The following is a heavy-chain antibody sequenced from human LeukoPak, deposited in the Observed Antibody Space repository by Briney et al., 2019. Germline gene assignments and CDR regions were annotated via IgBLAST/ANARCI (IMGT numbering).Heavy chain of an antibody. CDR3: AKGDSGDYAFDY. Sequence: GGSLRLSCAASGFTFSRYAMSWVRQVPGNGLERVSAVLASGAATFYADFVKGRFSISRDTSKQTMSLQVNSLIAEDTAVYYCAKGDSGDYAFDYWGRGILVTGSS. D-gene: IGHD4-17*01. CDR1: GFTFSRYA. V-gene: IGHV3-23*01. CDR2: VLASGAAT. J-gene: IGHJ4*02.